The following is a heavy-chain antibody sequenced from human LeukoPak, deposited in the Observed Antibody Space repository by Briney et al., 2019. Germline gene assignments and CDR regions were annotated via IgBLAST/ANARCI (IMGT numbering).Heavy chain of an antibody. Sequence: GGSLPHLGYGSGFKLTYFPMTYDRPAPRPGLEWVSAFLGGGGGTHYADSVKGRFTISRDDSKDTLYLQMTSLRAEDTAVYYCAKNAGTLRSWGRGTLVTVSS. CDR3: AKNAGTLRS. CDR2: FLGGGGGT. J-gene: IGHJ5*02. CDR1: GFKLTYFP. D-gene: IGHD1-14*01. V-gene: IGHV3-23*01.